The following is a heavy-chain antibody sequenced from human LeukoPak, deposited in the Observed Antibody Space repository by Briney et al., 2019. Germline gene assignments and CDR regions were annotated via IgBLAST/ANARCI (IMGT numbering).Heavy chain of an antibody. Sequence: PSETLSLTCTVSGGSISSYYWSWIRQPPGKGLEWIGYIYYTGSTNYNPSLKSRVTISVDTSKNQFSLKLSSVTAADTAVYYCATLTGYSSESWFDPWGQGILVTVSS. CDR1: GGSISSYY. CDR3: ATLTGYSSESWFDP. J-gene: IGHJ5*02. CDR2: IYYTGST. V-gene: IGHV4-59*01. D-gene: IGHD3-9*01.